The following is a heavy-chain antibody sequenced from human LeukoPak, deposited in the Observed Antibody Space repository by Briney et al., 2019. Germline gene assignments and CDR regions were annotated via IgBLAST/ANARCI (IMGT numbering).Heavy chain of an antibody. CDR2: INPNSGGT. J-gene: IGHJ5*02. CDR3: ARPHCSGGSCYDWFDP. V-gene: IGHV1-2*02. Sequence: ASVTVSCMASGYTFTGYYMHWVRQAPGQGLEWMGWINPNSGGTNYAQKFQGRVTMTRDTSISTAYMELSRLRSDDTAVYYCARPHCSGGSCYDWFDPGGQGTLVTVSA. CDR1: GYTFTGYY. D-gene: IGHD2-15*01.